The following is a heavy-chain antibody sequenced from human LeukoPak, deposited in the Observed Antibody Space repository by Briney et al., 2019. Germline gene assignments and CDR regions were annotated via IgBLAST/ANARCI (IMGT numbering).Heavy chain of an antibody. V-gene: IGHV1-2*06. D-gene: IGHD3-10*01. J-gene: IGHJ4*02. CDR3: ARGDYGSGSYPYFDY. CDR1: GYTFTVYY. Sequence: ASVKVSCKASGYTFTVYYMHWVRQAPGQGLEWMGRINPNSGGTNYAQKFQGRVTMTRDTSISTAYMELSRLRSDDTAVYYCARGDYGSGSYPYFDYWGQGTLVTVSS. CDR2: INPNSGGT.